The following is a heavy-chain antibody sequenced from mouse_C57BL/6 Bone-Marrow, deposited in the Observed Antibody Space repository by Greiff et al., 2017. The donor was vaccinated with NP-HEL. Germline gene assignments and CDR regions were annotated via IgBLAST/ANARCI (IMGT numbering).Heavy chain of an antibody. CDR3: VRGGYWYFDV. V-gene: IGHV10-1*01. CDR1: GFSFNTYA. CDR2: IRSKSNNYAT. J-gene: IGHJ1*03. Sequence: EVKLMESGGGLVQPKGSLKLSCAASGFSFNTYAMNWVRQAPGKGLEWVARIRSKSNNYATYYADSVKDRFTISRDDSESMLYLQMNNLKTEDTAMYYCVRGGYWYFDVWGTGTTVTVSS.